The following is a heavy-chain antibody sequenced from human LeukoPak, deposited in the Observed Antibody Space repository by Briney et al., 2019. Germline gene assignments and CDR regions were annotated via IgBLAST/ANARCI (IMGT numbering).Heavy chain of an antibody. CDR3: AKPYYDSSGQLSGWFDP. Sequence: SGGSLRLSCAASGFTFSSYAMSWVRQAPGKGLEWVSAISGSGGSTYYADSVKGRFTISRDNSKNTLYLQMNSLRAEDTAVYYCAKPYYDSSGQLSGWFDPWGQGTLVTVSS. CDR2: ISGSGGST. V-gene: IGHV3-23*01. J-gene: IGHJ5*02. CDR1: GFTFSSYA. D-gene: IGHD3-22*01.